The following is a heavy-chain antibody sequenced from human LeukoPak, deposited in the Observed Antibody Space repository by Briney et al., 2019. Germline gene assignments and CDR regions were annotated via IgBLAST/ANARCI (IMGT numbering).Heavy chain of an antibody. CDR3: ARGHSSGYYYY. CDR1: GFTFSNYG. D-gene: IGHD3-22*01. Sequence: GGSLRLSCAASGFTFSNYGMHWVRQAPGKGLEWVAVISYDGSNKYYAGSVKGRFTISRDNSKNTLYLQMNSLRAEDTAVYYCARGHSSGYYYYWGQGTLVTVSS. J-gene: IGHJ4*02. CDR2: ISYDGSNK. V-gene: IGHV3-30*03.